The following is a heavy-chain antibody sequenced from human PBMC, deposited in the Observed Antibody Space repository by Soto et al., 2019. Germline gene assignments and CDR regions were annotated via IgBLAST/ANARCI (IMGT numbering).Heavy chain of an antibody. J-gene: IGHJ4*02. CDR3: ARPANTVADHFDL. D-gene: IGHD4-17*01. Sequence: GESLKISCQASGYTFTIYWIGWVRQMPGKGLEWMGIIYPSDSDTRYSPSFQGQVTISADQSINTAYLQWDSLKASDTAIYYCARPANTVADHFDLWGQGTPVTVS. V-gene: IGHV5-51*01. CDR2: IYPSDSDT. CDR1: GYTFTIYW.